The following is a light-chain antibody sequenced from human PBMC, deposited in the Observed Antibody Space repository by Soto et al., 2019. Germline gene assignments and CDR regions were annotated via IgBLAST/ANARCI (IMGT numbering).Light chain of an antibody. CDR1: QGVTTN. CDR2: DVS. V-gene: IGKV3-15*01. J-gene: IGKJ5*01. CDR3: QQYNNWPFS. Sequence: EIVMTQSPATLFASPGDRAILSCRAGQGVTTNFAWYQQKSGQSPRLLIYDVSHRATGVPARFSGTGSETDFTLTISGLQSEDSAVYFCQQYNNWPFSFGQGTRLEIK.